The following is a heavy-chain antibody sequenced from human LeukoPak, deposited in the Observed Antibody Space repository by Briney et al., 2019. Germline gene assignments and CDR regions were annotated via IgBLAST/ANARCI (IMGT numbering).Heavy chain of an antibody. J-gene: IGHJ4*02. V-gene: IGHV3-11*01. CDR3: AKEGGDWGEGYFDY. D-gene: IGHD7-27*01. CDR1: GFTFSDSY. Sequence: GGSLRLSCAASGFTFSDSYMSWLRQVPGKGLEWISYISSSGGTIYYADSVRGRFTISRDNAKNSLYLQMNSLRAEDTAVYYCAKEGGDWGEGYFDYWGQGTLVTVSS. CDR2: ISSSGGTI.